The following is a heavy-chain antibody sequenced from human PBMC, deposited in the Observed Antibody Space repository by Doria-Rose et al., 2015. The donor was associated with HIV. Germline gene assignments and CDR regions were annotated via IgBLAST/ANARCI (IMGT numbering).Heavy chain of an antibody. CDR2: ISWDSGAT. V-gene: IGHV3-9*01. D-gene: IGHD3-3*01. CDR3: AKAPIIGPKYYFYMDV. CDR1: GFSFESCA. Sequence: VQLVQSGGGLVQPGRSLRLSCVGSGFSFESCAMHWVRLAPGKGLEWVAGISWDSGATGNADSVEDRCTISRDNAKKSVYLEMRSLRPEDTAFYYCAKAPIIGPKYYFYMDVWGKGTSVTVSS. J-gene: IGHJ6*03.